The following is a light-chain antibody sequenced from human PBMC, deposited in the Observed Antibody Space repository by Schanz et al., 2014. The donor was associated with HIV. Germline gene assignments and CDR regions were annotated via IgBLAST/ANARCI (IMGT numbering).Light chain of an antibody. V-gene: IGKV3-15*01. J-gene: IGKJ4*02. CDR2: DAS. CDR3: HHYGDSRGT. Sequence: EIVLTQSPATLSLSPGERATVSCRASQSVSSNLAWYQQKLGQAPRLLIYDASTRATGIPARFSGRGSGTEFTLTISRLEPDDFAVYYCHHYGDSRGTFGGGTEVDI. CDR1: QSVSSN.